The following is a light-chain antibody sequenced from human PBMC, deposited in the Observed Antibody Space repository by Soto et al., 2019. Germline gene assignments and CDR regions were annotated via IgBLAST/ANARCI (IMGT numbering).Light chain of an antibody. Sequence: QSVLTQPPSVSGAPGQRVTISCTGSSSNIGAGYDVHWYQQPPGTAPKLLIYVNTNRPSGVPGRFSGSKSGTSASLAITGLQAEDEADYYCQSYDSSLSGYVFGTGTKVTVL. CDR3: QSYDSSLSGYV. CDR1: SSNIGAGYD. J-gene: IGLJ1*01. V-gene: IGLV1-40*01. CDR2: VNT.